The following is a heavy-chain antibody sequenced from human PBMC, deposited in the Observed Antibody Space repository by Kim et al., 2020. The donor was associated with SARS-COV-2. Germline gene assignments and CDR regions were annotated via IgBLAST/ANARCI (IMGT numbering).Heavy chain of an antibody. CDR2: ISYDGSNK. J-gene: IGHJ5*02. Sequence: GGSLRLSCAASGFTFSSYGMHWVRQAPGKGLEWVAVISYDGSNKYYADSVKGRFTISRDNSKNTLYLQMNSLRAEDTAVYYCAKDCVVATIKGWFDPWGQGTLVTVSS. V-gene: IGHV3-30*18. CDR3: AKDCVVATIKGWFDP. CDR1: GFTFSSYG. D-gene: IGHD5-12*01.